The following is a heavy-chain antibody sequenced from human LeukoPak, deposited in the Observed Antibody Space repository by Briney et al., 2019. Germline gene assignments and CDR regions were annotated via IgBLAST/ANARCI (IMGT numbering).Heavy chain of an antibody. J-gene: IGHJ4*02. CDR2: INHSGST. V-gene: IGHV4-34*01. Sequence: SETLSLTCAVYGGSFSGYYWSWIRQPPGKGLEWIGEINHSGSTNYNPSLKSRVTISVDTSKNQFSLKMSSVTAADTAVYYCARARGFGYSYGYYFDYWGQGTLVTVSS. CDR1: GGSFSGYY. D-gene: IGHD5-18*01. CDR3: ARARGFGYSYGYYFDY.